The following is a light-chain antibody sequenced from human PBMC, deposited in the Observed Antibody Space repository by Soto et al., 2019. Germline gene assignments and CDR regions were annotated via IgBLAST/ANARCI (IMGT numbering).Light chain of an antibody. CDR1: EFISYW. V-gene: IGKV1-5*01. CDR2: DAS. J-gene: IGKJ1*01. CDR3: QHYNSYSRA. Sequence: DVQMTQSPSTLSASVGDRVTMTFLASEFISYWLAWYQQKPGQAPKLLIYDASTLESGVPGRFSGSGVGAHFTLTISGLQPEDFATYHCQHYNSYSRAFGQGTKV.